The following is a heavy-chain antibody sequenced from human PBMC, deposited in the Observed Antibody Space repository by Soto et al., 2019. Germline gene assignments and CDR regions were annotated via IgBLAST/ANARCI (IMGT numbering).Heavy chain of an antibody. CDR2: ISWNSGSI. V-gene: IGHV3-9*01. CDR1: GFTFDDYA. D-gene: IGHD3-10*01. Sequence: EVQLVESGGGLVQPGRSLRLSCAASGFTFDDYAMHWVRQAPGKGLEWVSGISWNSGSIGYADSVKGRFTISRDNAKNSLYLQMNSLRAEDTALYYCAKDRHYGSGSYGFYFDYWGQGTLVTVSS. J-gene: IGHJ4*02. CDR3: AKDRHYGSGSYGFYFDY.